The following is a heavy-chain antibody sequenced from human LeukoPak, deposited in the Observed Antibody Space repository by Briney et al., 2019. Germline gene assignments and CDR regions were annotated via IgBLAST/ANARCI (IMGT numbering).Heavy chain of an antibody. V-gene: IGHV4-39*01. Sequence: PSETLSLTCTVSGGSIRSSSYYWGWIRQPPGKGLEWIVSIYYSGNTYYNPSLKSRVTISADTSKNQFSLKLSSVTAADTAVYYCARLVAGYYGDNRQADYWGQGTLVTVSS. CDR3: ARLVAGYYGDNRQADY. D-gene: IGHD4-23*01. CDR1: GGSIRSSSYY. J-gene: IGHJ4*02. CDR2: IYYSGNT.